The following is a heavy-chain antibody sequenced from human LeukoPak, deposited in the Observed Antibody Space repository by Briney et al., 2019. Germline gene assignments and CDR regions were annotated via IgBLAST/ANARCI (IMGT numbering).Heavy chain of an antibody. V-gene: IGHV4-30-4*01. CDR3: ARHSSSAYNYDFWSAGYNWFDP. D-gene: IGHD3-3*01. J-gene: IGHJ5*02. CDR1: GGSISSGDYY. Sequence: PSETLSLTCTVSGGSISSGDYYWSWIRQPPGKGLEWIGYIYYSGSTYYNPSLKSRVTISVDTSKNQFSLKLSSVTAADTAVYYCARHSSSAYNYDFWSAGYNWFDPWGQGTLVTVSS. CDR2: IYYSGST.